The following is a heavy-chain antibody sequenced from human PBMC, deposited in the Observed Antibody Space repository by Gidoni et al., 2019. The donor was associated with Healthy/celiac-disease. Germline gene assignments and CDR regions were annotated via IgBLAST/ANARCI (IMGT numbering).Heavy chain of an antibody. CDR3: AKDSGKWFGELSDY. D-gene: IGHD3-10*01. CDR1: ALPFSSYA. Sequence: EVQLLEYGGGLVQPGGSLSLSCAAAALPFSSYAMGWVRQAPGKGLEWVSAIRCMGGSTYYADSVKGRFTISRDNSKNTLYLQMNRLRAEDTAVYYCAKDSGKWFGELSDYWGQGTLVTVSS. CDR2: IRCMGGST. J-gene: IGHJ4*02. V-gene: IGHV3-23*01.